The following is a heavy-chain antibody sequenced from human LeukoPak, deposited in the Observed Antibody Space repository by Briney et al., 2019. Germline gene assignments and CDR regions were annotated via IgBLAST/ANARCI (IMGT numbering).Heavy chain of an antibody. J-gene: IGHJ4*02. CDR3: ARDSTGWSVDY. V-gene: IGHV1-46*01. Sequence: ASVKVSCKASGYTFTNSYIHWVRQAPGQVLEWMGLINPDGGNTNYAQNFQGRVTLTRDTSTSTVYMELSSLRFEDTAVYHCARDSTGWSVDYWGQGTLVTVSS. CDR2: INPDGGNT. CDR1: GYTFTNSY. D-gene: IGHD6-19*01.